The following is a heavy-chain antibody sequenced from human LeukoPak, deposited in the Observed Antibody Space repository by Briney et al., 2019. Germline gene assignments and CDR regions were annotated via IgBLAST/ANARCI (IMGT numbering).Heavy chain of an antibody. J-gene: IGHJ4*02. CDR1: GVSISTSTHY. CDR2: VFYRGST. D-gene: IGHD2-15*01. Sequence: SETLSLTCTVSGVSISTSTHYWAWIRQPPGKGLEWIGGVFYRGSTYYNASLKSRVTLSVDTSRNQFSLKLSSVTPSDTAMYYCVRQGGWGGAASLIEFWGQGTLVTVSS. CDR3: VRQGGWGGAASLIEF. V-gene: IGHV4-39*01.